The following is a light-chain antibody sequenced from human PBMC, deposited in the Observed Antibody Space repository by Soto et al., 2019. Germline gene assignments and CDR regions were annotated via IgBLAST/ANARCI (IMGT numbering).Light chain of an antibody. V-gene: IGKV3-11*01. Sequence: EIVLTQSPATLSLSPGERATLSCRASQSVSSYLAWYQQKPGQAPRLLIYDASNRATGIPARFSGSGSRTDFTLTISSLEPEDFAVYYCQQRRNWPLTFGQGTRLEIK. J-gene: IGKJ5*01. CDR1: QSVSSY. CDR2: DAS. CDR3: QQRRNWPLT.